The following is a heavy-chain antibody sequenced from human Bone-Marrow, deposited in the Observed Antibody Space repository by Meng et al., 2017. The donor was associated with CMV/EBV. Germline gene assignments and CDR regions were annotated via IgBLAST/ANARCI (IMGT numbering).Heavy chain of an antibody. J-gene: IGHJ6*01. Sequence: LSLTCAASGFTFSSYAMHWVRQAPGKGLQWLSFIWYDGNNKYYTDSVRGRFTISRDNSKNTLYLQMSSLRAEDTALYYCAKDLRAGAGSSWGMDVWGQGTTVTGSS. D-gene: IGHD1-26*01. CDR3: AKDLRAGAGSSWGMDV. CDR2: IWYDGNNK. V-gene: IGHV3-30*04. CDR1: GFTFSSYA.